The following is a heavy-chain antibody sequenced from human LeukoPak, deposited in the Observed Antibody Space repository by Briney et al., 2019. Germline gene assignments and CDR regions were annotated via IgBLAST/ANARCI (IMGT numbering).Heavy chain of an antibody. D-gene: IGHD3-22*01. CDR3: ARDQYYYDSRGYLTFDY. CDR2: IHTSGST. Sequence: SETLSLTCNVSGVSISSYYWSWIRQPAGKGLEWIGRIHTSGSTNYNPSLKRRVTMSVDTSNNQFYLKLRSVTAADTAVYYCARDQYYYDSRGYLTFDYWGQGTLVTVSS. J-gene: IGHJ4*02. V-gene: IGHV4-4*07. CDR1: GVSISSYY.